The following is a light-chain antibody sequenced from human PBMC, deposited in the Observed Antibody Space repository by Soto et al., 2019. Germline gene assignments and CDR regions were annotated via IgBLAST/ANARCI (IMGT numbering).Light chain of an antibody. Sequence: DIQMTQSPSTLSASVGDRVTITCRASQSISSWLAWYQQKPGKAPKLLIYDASSLESGVPSRFSGSGSGTEFTLTISRLQPDDFATYYCQQYNSYQRTFGQGTKVEIK. CDR1: QSISSW. CDR2: DAS. V-gene: IGKV1-5*01. CDR3: QQYNSYQRT. J-gene: IGKJ1*01.